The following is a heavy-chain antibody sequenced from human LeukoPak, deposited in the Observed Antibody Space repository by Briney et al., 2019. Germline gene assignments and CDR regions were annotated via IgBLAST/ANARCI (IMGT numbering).Heavy chain of an antibody. CDR1: GGSISSSSYY. CDR2: INHSGST. Sequence: PSETLSLTCTVSGGSISSSSYYWGWIRQPPGKGLEWIGEINHSGSTNYNPSLKSRVTISVDTSKNQFSLKLSSVTAADTAVYYCARGELRTYFDYWGQGTLVTVSS. J-gene: IGHJ4*02. V-gene: IGHV4-39*07. D-gene: IGHD3-10*01. CDR3: ARGELRTYFDY.